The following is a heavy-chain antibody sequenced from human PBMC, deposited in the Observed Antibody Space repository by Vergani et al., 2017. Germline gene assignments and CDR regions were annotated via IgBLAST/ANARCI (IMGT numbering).Heavy chain of an antibody. Sequence: EVQLVESGGGLVKPGGSLRLSCAASGFTFSSYSMNWVRQAPGKGLEWVSSISSSSSYIYYADSVKGRFTISRDNAKNSLYLQMNRLRAEDTAVYYCARGDYSGSYYPVGGYWSQGTLVTVSS. CDR3: ARGDYSGSYYPVGGY. CDR2: ISSSSSYI. D-gene: IGHD3-10*01. J-gene: IGHJ4*02. V-gene: IGHV3-21*01. CDR1: GFTFSSYS.